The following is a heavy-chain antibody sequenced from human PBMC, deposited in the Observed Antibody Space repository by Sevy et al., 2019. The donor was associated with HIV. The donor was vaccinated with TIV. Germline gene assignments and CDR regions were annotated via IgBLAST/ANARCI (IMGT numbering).Heavy chain of an antibody. J-gene: IGHJ4*02. CDR1: GFRFNNYA. Sequence: GGSLRLSCAASGFRFNNYAMTWVRQAPGKGLEWVSAISGSGGSTYYADSVKGRFTISRDNSKNTLYLQMNSLRAEDTAVYYCAKEDSYGRFDYWGQGTLVTVSS. D-gene: IGHD5-18*01. CDR3: AKEDSYGRFDY. V-gene: IGHV3-23*01. CDR2: ISGSGGST.